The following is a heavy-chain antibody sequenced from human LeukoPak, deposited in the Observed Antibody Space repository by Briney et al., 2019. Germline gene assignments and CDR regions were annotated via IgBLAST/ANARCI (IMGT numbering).Heavy chain of an antibody. CDR3: ARRSAAKDAFDI. CDR1: GFTFSSYW. CDR2: SNSDGSST. Sequence: PGGSLRLSCAASGFTFSSYWMHWVRQAPGKGLVWVSRSNSDGSSTSYADSVKGRFTISRDNAKNTLYLQMNSLRAEDTAVYYCARRSAAKDAFDIWGQGTMVTVSS. D-gene: IGHD6-25*01. J-gene: IGHJ3*02. V-gene: IGHV3-74*01.